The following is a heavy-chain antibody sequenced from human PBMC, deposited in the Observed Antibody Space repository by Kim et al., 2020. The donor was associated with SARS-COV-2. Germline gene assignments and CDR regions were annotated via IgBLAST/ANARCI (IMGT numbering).Heavy chain of an antibody. CDR3: AKSSSWGDWFDP. Sequence: YYADSVKGRFTISRDNSKNTLYLQMNSLRAEDTAVYYCAKSSSWGDWFDPWGQGTLVTVSS. J-gene: IGHJ5*02. V-gene: IGHV3-53*01. D-gene: IGHD6-13*01.